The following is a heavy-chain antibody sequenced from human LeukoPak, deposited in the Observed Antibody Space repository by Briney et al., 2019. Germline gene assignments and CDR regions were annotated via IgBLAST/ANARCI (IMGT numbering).Heavy chain of an antibody. V-gene: IGHV4-59*01. Sequence: PSETLSLTCTVSGGSISSYYWSWIRQPPGKGLEWIGYIYYSGSTNYNPSLKSRVTISVDTSKNQFSLKLSSVTAADTAVYYCARSLSRDGYNLWWLWSQGTLVTVSS. CDR1: GGSISSYY. J-gene: IGHJ4*02. CDR3: ARSLSRDGYNLWWL. CDR2: IYYSGST. D-gene: IGHD5-24*01.